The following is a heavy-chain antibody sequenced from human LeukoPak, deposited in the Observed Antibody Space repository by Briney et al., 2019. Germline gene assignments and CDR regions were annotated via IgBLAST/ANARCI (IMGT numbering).Heavy chain of an antibody. V-gene: IGHV3-74*01. J-gene: IGHJ1*01. CDR2: IKSDGST. Sequence: GGSLRLSCVASGFTFSSYWMHWVRQAPWKGLVWVSRIKSDGSTNYADSVKGRFTISRDNAKNTVSLQMNSLRAEDTGVYFCARAPSEIGGYYPEYFRHWGQGTLVTVSS. D-gene: IGHD3-22*01. CDR3: ARAPSEIGGYYPEYFRH. CDR1: GFTFSSYW.